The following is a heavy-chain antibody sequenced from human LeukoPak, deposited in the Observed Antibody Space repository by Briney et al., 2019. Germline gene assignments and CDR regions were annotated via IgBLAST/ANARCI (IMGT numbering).Heavy chain of an antibody. V-gene: IGHV3-30*02. D-gene: IGHD4-17*01. CDR3: AKDTRLRLVD. CDR1: GFTFSSYG. J-gene: IGHJ4*02. CDR2: IRSDGSNI. Sequence: PGGSLRLSCAASGFTFSSYGMHWVRQAPGKGLEWVAFIRSDGSNIYYADSLKGRFTISRDNSKNTLYLQMNSLRSEDTAVYYCAKDTRLRLVDWGQGTLVTVSS.